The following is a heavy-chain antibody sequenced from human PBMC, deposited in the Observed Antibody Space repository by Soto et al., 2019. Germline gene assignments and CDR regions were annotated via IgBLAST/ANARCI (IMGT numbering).Heavy chain of an antibody. CDR3: STQSWLPYHH. CDR1: GFNLGNYN. Sequence: GGSLRLSCTASGFNLGNYNVHWVRQAPGEGLKWVAVISYDASTQYFAGSVKGRFTMSRDRSNNTVYVEMNSLRTEDTAIYFCSTQSWLPYHHWGKGALVTVSS. CDR2: ISYDASTQ. D-gene: IGHD6-19*01. J-gene: IGHJ5*02. V-gene: IGHV3-30*03.